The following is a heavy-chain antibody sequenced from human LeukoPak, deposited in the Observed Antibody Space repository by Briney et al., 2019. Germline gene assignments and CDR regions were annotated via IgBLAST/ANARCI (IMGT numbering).Heavy chain of an antibody. V-gene: IGHV3-30*02. CDR2: IRYDGSNK. Sequence: GSLRLSCAASGFTFSSYGMHWVRQAPGKGLEWVAFIRYDGSNKYYADSVKGRFTISRDNSKNTLYLQMNSLRAEDTAVYYCAKDDCSSTSCYLYYYYYMDVWGKGTTVTISS. J-gene: IGHJ6*03. D-gene: IGHD2-2*01. CDR1: GFTFSSYG. CDR3: AKDDCSSTSCYLYYYYYMDV.